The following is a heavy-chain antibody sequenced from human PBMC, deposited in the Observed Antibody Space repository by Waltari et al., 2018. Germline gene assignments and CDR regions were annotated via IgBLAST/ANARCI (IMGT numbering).Heavy chain of an antibody. D-gene: IGHD3-10*01. CDR3: AGGDGGYYYYKMDV. J-gene: IGHJ6*03. V-gene: IGHV1-69*02. CDR2: IMPEISET. Sequence: QVQLVQSGAEAKKPGSSVRVSCRASGGTFPSDSVNWVGQAPGKGLEWMGRIMPEISETKDAVKSQGRITITADKSTGTVYMELSSLRSDDTAVYYCAGGDGGYYYYKMDVWGQGTTVTVSS. CDR1: GGTFPSDS.